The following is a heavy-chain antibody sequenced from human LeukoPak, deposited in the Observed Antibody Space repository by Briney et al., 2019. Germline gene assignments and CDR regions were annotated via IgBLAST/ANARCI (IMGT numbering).Heavy chain of an antibody. CDR2: ISSSGSTI. CDR1: GFTFSDYY. V-gene: IGHV3-11*04. CDR3: ARDDREDIVVADWFDP. Sequence: GGSLRLSCAASGFTFSDYYMSWIRQAPGKGLEWVSYISSSGSTIYYADSVKGRFTISRDNAKNSLYLQMNSLGAEDTAVYYCARDDREDIVVADWFDPWGQGTLVTVSS. D-gene: IGHD2-15*01. J-gene: IGHJ5*02.